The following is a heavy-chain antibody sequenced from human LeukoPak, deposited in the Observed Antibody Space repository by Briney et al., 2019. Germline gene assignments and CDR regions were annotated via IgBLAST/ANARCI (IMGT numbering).Heavy chain of an antibody. Sequence: VASVKVSCKASGYTFTSYDIYWVRQATGQGLEWMGWMNPNSGNTGYAQKFQGRVTITRNTSISTAYRELSSLRSEDTAVYYCARSNQLELPHYWGQGTLVTVSS. CDR3: ARSNQLELPHY. D-gene: IGHD1-7*01. J-gene: IGHJ4*02. CDR1: GYTFTSYD. CDR2: MNPNSGNT. V-gene: IGHV1-8*03.